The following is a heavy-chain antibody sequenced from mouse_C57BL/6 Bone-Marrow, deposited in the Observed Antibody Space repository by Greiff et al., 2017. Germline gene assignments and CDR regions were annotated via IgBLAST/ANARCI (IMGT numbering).Heavy chain of an antibody. CDR3: ALFITRVNGYFDV. CDR2: IYPRSGNT. CDR1: GYTFTSYG. V-gene: IGHV1-81*01. J-gene: IGHJ1*03. D-gene: IGHD1-1*01. Sequence: VQRVESGAELARPGASVKLSCKASGYTFTSYGISWVKQRTGQGLEWIGEIYPRSGNTYYNEKFKGKATLTADKSSSTAYMELRSLTSEDSAVYFCALFITRVNGYFDVWGTGTTVTVSA.